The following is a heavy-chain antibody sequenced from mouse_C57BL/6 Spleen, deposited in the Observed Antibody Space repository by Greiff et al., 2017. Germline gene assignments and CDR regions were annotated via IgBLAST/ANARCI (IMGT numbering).Heavy chain of an antibody. Sequence: QVQLQQPGAELVMPGASVKLSCKASGYTFTSYWMHWVKQRPGQGLEWIGEIDPSDSYTNYNQKFKGKSTLTVDKSSSTAYMQLSSLTSEDSAVYYCARSANYSYAMDYWGQGTSVTVSS. D-gene: IGHD2-1*01. V-gene: IGHV1-69*01. J-gene: IGHJ4*01. CDR3: ARSANYSYAMDY. CDR2: IDPSDSYT. CDR1: GYTFTSYW.